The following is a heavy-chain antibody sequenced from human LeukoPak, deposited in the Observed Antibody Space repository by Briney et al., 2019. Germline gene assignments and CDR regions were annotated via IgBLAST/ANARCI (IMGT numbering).Heavy chain of an antibody. V-gene: IGHV4-4*07. D-gene: IGHD1-14*01. CDR1: GASISNYY. CDR3: ARGIGTITRDSFDI. Sequence: LETLSLTCSVSGASISNYYWSWIRQPAGKGLEWIGRIHSGGSFNYNPSLRSRVTMSVDTSNNHFFLRLNSVTAADTALYFCARGIGTITRDSFDIWGPGTVVTVSS. CDR2: IHSGGSF. J-gene: IGHJ3*02.